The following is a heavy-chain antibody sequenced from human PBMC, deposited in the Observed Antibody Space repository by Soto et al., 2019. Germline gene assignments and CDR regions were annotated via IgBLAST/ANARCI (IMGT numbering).Heavy chain of an antibody. Sequence: QVQLVESGGGVVQPGRSLRLSCAASGFTFSSYAMHWVRRAPGKGLEWVAAMAYDGSTKYYADSVKGRFTISRDNSKNPLYLLLHRPSPEDTALDCCARDGGAYWRQLTL. V-gene: IGHV3-30-3*01. CDR1: GFTFSSYA. J-gene: IGHJ4*02. CDR2: MAYDGSTK. CDR3: ARDGGAY. D-gene: IGHD3-16*01.